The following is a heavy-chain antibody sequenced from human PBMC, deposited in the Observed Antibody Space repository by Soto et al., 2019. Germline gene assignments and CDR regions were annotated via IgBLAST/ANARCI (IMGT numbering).Heavy chain of an antibody. CDR1: GGTFSSYA. J-gene: IGHJ6*02. CDR2: IIPIFGTA. V-gene: IGHV1-69*13. D-gene: IGHD2-2*02. Sequence: GASVKVSCKASGGTFSSYAISWVRQAHGQGLEWMGGIIPIFGTANYAQKFQGRVTITADESTSTAYMELSSLRSEDTAVYYCARDEYCSSTSCYTSSGYYYYGMDVWGQGTTVTVSS. CDR3: ARDEYCSSTSCYTSSGYYYYGMDV.